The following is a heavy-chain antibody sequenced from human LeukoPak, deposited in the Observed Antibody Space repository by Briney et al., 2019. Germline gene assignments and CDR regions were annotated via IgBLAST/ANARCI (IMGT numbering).Heavy chain of an antibody. V-gene: IGHV3-20*04. D-gene: IGHD4-17*01. Sequence: PGGSLRLSCAASGFTFDDYGMSWVRQAPGKGLEWMSGINWNGGSTGYADAVKGRFNISRHNAKNSLYLQMNSLRAEDTALYYCERENYGDYVVWDAFDIWGQGTMVSVSS. CDR2: INWNGGST. CDR1: GFTFDDYG. J-gene: IGHJ3*02. CDR3: ERENYGDYVVWDAFDI.